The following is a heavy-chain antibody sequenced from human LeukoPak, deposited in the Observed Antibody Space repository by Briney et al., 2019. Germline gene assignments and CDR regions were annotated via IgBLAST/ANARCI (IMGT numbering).Heavy chain of an antibody. CDR3: AKGGTYYYDSSGYYYVDY. J-gene: IGHJ4*02. V-gene: IGHV3-30*18. Sequence: GGSLRLSCAASGFTFSSYGMHWVRQAPGKGLEWVAVISYDGSNKYYADPVKGRFTISRDNSKNTLYLQMNSLRAEDTAVYYCAKGGTYYYDSSGYYYVDYWGQGTLVTVSS. D-gene: IGHD3-22*01. CDR1: GFTFSSYG. CDR2: ISYDGSNK.